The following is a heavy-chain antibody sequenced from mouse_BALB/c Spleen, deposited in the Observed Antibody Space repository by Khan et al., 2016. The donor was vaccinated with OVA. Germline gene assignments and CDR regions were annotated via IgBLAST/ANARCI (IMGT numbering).Heavy chain of an antibody. V-gene: IGHV1-18*01. D-gene: IGHD2-14*01. CDR2: IIPSNGAT. CDR1: GYTFTEYT. Sequence: VQLQQPGPEVVKPGASVKISCKTSGYTFTEYTMHWVKQSHGKSLEWVGGIIPSNGATKYNQKFKGKATLTVDKSSSTAYMELRSLTSEDSAFYYCSRDGAYDRYSWFAYWGHGTLVTVAA. J-gene: IGHJ3*01. CDR3: SRDGAYDRYSWFAY.